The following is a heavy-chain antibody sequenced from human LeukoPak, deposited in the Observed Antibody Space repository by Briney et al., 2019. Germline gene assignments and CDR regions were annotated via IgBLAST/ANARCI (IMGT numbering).Heavy chain of an antibody. D-gene: IGHD2-2*01. Sequence: GGSLRLSCAASGFTFSSYAMSWVRQAPGKGLEWVSAISGSGGSTYYADSVKGRFTISRDNSKNTLYLQINSLRAEDTAVYYCATLLGIVVVPAAPTDAFDIWGQGTMVTVSS. V-gene: IGHV3-23*01. J-gene: IGHJ3*02. CDR1: GFTFSSYA. CDR3: ATLLGIVVVPAAPTDAFDI. CDR2: ISGSGGST.